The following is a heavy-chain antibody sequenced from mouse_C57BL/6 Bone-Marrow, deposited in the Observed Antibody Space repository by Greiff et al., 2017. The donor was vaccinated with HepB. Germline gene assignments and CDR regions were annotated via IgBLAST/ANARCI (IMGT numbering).Heavy chain of an antibody. CDR1: GYTFTSYT. CDR3: ASRSSYV. J-gene: IGHJ3*01. V-gene: IGHV1-4*01. D-gene: IGHD1-1*01. CDR2: INPSSGYT. Sequence: VKLVESGAELARPGASVKMSCKASGYTFTSYTMHWVKQRPGQGLEWIGYINPSSGYTKYNQKFKDKATLTADKSSSTAYMQLSSLTSEDSAVYYCASRSSYVWGQGTLVTVSA.